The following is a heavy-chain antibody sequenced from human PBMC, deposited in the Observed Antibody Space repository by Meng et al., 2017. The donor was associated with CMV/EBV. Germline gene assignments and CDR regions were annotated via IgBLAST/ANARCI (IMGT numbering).Heavy chain of an antibody. CDR3: VRVGGIAAADSFDY. Sequence: QVQLVEAGGGVVQPGRSLRLSCAASGFTFTMHWVRQAPGKGLEWVAVISYDGSNKYYADSVKGRFTISRDNSKNTLYLQMNSLKPEDTAVYYCVRVGGIAAADSFDYWGQGTLVTVSS. D-gene: IGHD6-13*01. V-gene: IGHV3-30-3*01. J-gene: IGHJ4*02. CDR1: GFTFT. CDR2: ISYDGSNK.